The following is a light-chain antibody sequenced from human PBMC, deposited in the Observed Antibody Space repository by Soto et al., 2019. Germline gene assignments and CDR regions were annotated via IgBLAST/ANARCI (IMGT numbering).Light chain of an antibody. CDR1: QSVGGD. CDR3: NNDTACPFI. Sequence: EVVMTQSPATLSLSPGERPTLSCRTSQSVGGDLAWYQQKPGQAPRLLIYGATTRATGIPARFSGSGSGTELPFPTGSLQSENFPFYYFNNDTACPFIFGGGPK. V-gene: IGKV3-15*01. J-gene: IGKJ4*01. CDR2: GAT.